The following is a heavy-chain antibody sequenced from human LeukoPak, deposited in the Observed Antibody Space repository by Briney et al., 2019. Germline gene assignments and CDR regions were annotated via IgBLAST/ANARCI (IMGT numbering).Heavy chain of an antibody. CDR2: IYHSGST. CDR1: GYSISSGYY. Sequence: PSETLSLTCTVSGYSISSGYYWGWIRQPPGKGLEWIGSIYHSGSTNYNPSLKSRVTISVDKSKSQFSLKLSSVTAADTAVYYCARDARGPTRESLDYWGQGTLVTVSS. D-gene: IGHD3-10*01. J-gene: IGHJ4*02. CDR3: ARDARGPTRESLDY. V-gene: IGHV4-38-2*02.